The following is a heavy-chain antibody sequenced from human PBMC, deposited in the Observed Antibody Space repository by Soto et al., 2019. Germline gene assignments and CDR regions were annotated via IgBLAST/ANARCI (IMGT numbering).Heavy chain of an antibody. J-gene: IGHJ4*02. CDR1: GFTYSTYW. Sequence: GGSLRLSCAASGFTYSTYWMSWVRQAPGKGLEWLANINQDGSEKYYVDSVKGRFTISRDNAKKSLYLQMNSLRAEDTAVYYCAKEAFGECLSWGQGTLVTVSS. D-gene: IGHD3-10*01. V-gene: IGHV3-7*03. CDR2: INQDGSEK. CDR3: AKEAFGECLS.